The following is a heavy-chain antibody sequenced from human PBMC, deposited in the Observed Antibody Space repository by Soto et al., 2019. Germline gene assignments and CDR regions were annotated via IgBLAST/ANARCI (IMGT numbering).Heavy chain of an antibody. CDR1: GFTFSSYG. J-gene: IGHJ4*02. Sequence: PGGSLRLSCAASGFTFSSYGMHWVRQAPGKGLEWVAVISYDGSNKYYADSVKGRFTISRDNSKNTLYLQMNSLRAEDTAVYYCAKDRIVGALDYWGQGTLVTVSS. CDR3: AKDRIVGALDY. CDR2: ISYDGSNK. V-gene: IGHV3-30*18. D-gene: IGHD1-26*01.